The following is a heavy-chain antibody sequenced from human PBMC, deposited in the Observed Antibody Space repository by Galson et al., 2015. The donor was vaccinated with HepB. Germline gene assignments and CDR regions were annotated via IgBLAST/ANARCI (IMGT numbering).Heavy chain of an antibody. CDR1: GYTFTSYA. Sequence: SVKVSCKASGYTFTSYAIHWVRQAPGQGLEWMGWISAYNGNTNYAQKLQGRVTMTTDTSTSTAYMELRSLGSDDTAVYYCARVWNYGDFLNFDHWGQGTLVTVSS. V-gene: IGHV1-18*01. J-gene: IGHJ4*02. CDR2: ISAYNGNT. CDR3: ARVWNYGDFLNFDH. D-gene: IGHD4-17*01.